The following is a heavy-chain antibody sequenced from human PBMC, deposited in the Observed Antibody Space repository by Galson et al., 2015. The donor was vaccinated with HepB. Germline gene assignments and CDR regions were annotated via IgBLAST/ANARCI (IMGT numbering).Heavy chain of an antibody. CDR1: GFTFSSYW. J-gene: IGHJ4*02. V-gene: IGHV3-7*03. CDR2: IKQDGNEK. D-gene: IGHD6-19*01. Sequence: SLRLSCAASGFTFSSYWMSWVRQAPGKGLEWVANIKQDGNEKYYVDSVEGRFTISRDNAKNSLYLQMNSLRAEDTAVYYCARDIPSGWYGEHFDYWGQGTLVTVSS. CDR3: ARDIPSGWYGEHFDY.